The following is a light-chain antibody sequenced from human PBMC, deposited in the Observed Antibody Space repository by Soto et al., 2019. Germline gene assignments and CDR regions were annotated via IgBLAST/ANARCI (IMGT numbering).Light chain of an antibody. Sequence: EIEVTQCPCTLSLSPGERATLSCRASQRVXSSYLAWYQQKPGQAPGLLXYGASTRATGSPARFSGSGSGTEFTLTISSLQSEDFVVYYCQQYKNGPWTFGQGTKVDIK. V-gene: IGKV3-15*01. CDR2: GAS. J-gene: IGKJ1*01. CDR1: QRVXSSY. CDR3: QQYKNGPWT.